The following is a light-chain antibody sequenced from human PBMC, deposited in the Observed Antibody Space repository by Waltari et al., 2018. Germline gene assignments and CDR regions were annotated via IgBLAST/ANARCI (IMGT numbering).Light chain of an antibody. CDR1: QSGGRSS. Sequence: EIVLTQSPGTASFSPGERVTLSCRARQSGGRSSLSWYQQKPGQAPRLVIYRASRRATGIPDRFSGSGSGTDFSLTISRLEPEDFAVYYCQQHGTLPATFGQGTKVEIK. CDR3: QQHGTLPAT. CDR2: RAS. V-gene: IGKV3-20*01. J-gene: IGKJ1*01.